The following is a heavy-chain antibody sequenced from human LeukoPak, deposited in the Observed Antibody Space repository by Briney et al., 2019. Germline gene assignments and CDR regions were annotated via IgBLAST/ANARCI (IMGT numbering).Heavy chain of an antibody. CDR3: ARAPSEIGGYYPEYFRH. V-gene: IGHV3-7*01. CDR1: GFSFSNYW. D-gene: IGHD3-22*01. Sequence: PGGSLRLSCAASGFSFSNYWMSWVRQAPGKGLEWVASIKKDGSEKKYVDSVKGRFTISRDNAKNTVSLQMNSLRPEDTGVYYCARAPSEIGGYYPEYFRHWGQGTLVTVSS. J-gene: IGHJ1*01. CDR2: IKKDGSEK.